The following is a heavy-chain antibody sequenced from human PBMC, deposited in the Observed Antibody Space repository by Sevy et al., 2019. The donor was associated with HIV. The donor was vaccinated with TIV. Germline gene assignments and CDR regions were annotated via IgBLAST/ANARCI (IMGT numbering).Heavy chain of an antibody. Sequence: AGSLRLSCEASGFDFSSHWMQWVHQAPGKELVWVSRMNTDGSSTNYADSVKGRFTISRDNAKNTLYLEMNNLRDEDTALYYCATPRFDFWGPGTLVTVSS. CDR3: ATPRFDF. V-gene: IGHV3-74*01. J-gene: IGHJ4*02. CDR2: MNTDGSST. CDR1: GFDFSSHW.